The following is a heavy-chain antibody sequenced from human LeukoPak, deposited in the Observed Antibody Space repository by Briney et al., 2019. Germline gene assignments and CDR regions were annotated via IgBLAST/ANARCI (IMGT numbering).Heavy chain of an antibody. J-gene: IGHJ6*03. V-gene: IGHV3-74*01. Sequence: GGSLRLSCKASGFTFKDSWMYWVRQTPGQGLLWVSRINGDGSDISYVDSVKGRFTISRDNSKNTLYLQMNSLRAEDTAVYCCAKDRALLYYYYMDVWGKGTTVTVSS. D-gene: IGHD1-26*01. CDR3: AKDRALLYYYYMDV. CDR1: GFTFKDSW. CDR2: INGDGSDI.